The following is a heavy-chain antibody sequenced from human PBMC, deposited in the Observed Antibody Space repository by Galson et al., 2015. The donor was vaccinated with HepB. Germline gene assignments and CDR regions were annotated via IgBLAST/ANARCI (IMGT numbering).Heavy chain of an antibody. V-gene: IGHV4-39*07. CDR3: ARARGYDSRGYYRIDAFDI. J-gene: IGHJ3*02. Sequence: SETLSLTCTVSGGSVSSSTYYWGWVRQPPGKGLEWIGSIYYSGNPTYNPSLKSRVTISDDRTRNQFSLKLSAVTAADTAVYYCARARGYDSRGYYRIDAFDIWGQGTMVTVSS. CDR2: IYYSGNP. CDR1: GGSVSSSTYY. D-gene: IGHD3-22*01.